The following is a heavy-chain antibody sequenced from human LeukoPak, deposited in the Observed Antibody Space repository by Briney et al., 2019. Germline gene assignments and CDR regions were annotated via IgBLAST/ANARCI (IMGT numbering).Heavy chain of an antibody. CDR3: ARGRAGAGDDY. CDR2: IYTSGST. Sequence: SETLSLTCTVSGGXISNYYWSWIRQPAGKGLEWIGRIYTSGSTNYNPSLKSRVTMSVDTSKSQFSLKLTSVTAADTAVYYCARGRAGAGDDYWGQGTLVTVSS. V-gene: IGHV4-4*07. CDR1: GGXISNYY. J-gene: IGHJ4*02. D-gene: IGHD6-13*01.